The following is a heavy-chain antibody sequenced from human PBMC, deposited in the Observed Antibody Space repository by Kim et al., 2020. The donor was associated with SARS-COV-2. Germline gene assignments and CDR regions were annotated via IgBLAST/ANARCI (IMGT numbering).Heavy chain of an antibody. Sequence: GGSLRLSCAASGFTFSSYAMSWVRQAPGKGLEWVSVIYSGGSSTYYADSVKGRFTISRDNSKNTLYLQMNSLRAEDTAVYYCAKDPGVDKGCSSTSCYEGDAFDIWGQGTMVTVSS. J-gene: IGHJ3*02. CDR3: AKDPGVDKGCSSTSCYEGDAFDI. CDR1: GFTFSSYA. CDR2: IYSGGSST. V-gene: IGHV3-23*03. D-gene: IGHD2-2*01.